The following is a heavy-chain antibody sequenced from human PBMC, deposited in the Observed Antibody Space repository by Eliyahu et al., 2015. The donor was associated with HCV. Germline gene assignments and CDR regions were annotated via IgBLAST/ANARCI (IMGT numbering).Heavy chain of an antibody. D-gene: IGHD3-10*01. V-gene: IGHV3-9*01. Sequence: EVQLVESGGGLVQPGRSLRLSCAASGFTFDDYAMHWVRQAPGKGLEWVSGISWNSGSIGYADSVKGRFTISRDNAKNSLYLQMNSLRAEDTALYYCAKGRAVLLWFREDFDYWGQGTLVTVSS. CDR3: AKGRAVLLWFREDFDY. CDR1: GFTFDDYA. J-gene: IGHJ4*02. CDR2: ISWNSGSI.